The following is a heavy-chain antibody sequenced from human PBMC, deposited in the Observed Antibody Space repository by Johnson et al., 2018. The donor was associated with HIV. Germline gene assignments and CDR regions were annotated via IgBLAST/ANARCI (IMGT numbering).Heavy chain of an antibody. V-gene: IGHV3-20*04. Sequence: VQLVESGGGLVQPGGSLRLSCAASGFTFDDYGMSWVRQAPGKGLEWVSGINWNGGSTGYADSVKGRFTISRDNAKNSLYLQMNSLRAEDTALYYCARGGDIVLVVYAMVHDAFDIWGQGTMVTVSS. CDR2: INWNGGST. J-gene: IGHJ3*02. CDR1: GFTFDDYG. D-gene: IGHD2-8*02. CDR3: ARGGDIVLVVYAMVHDAFDI.